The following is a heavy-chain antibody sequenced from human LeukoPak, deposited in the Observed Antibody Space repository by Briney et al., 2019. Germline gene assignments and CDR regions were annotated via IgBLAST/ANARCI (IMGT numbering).Heavy chain of an antibody. V-gene: IGHV1-8*01. J-gene: IGHJ4*02. D-gene: IGHD6-19*01. CDR1: GHTFTSYD. CDR3: ARGRYSSGWPRRRRSIDY. Sequence: ASVKVSCKASGHTFTSYDINWVRQATGQGREWKGWMNPNSGNTGYAQKFQGRVTMTRNTSISTAYMELSSLRSEDTAVYYCARGRYSSGWPRRRRSIDYWGQGTLVTVSS. CDR2: MNPNSGNT.